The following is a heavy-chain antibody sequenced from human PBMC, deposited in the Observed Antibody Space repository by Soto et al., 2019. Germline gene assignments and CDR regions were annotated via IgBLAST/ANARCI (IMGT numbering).Heavy chain of an antibody. J-gene: IGHJ4*02. CDR3: ARDRGSYYAYDS. CDR2: ISSSSSYI. Sequence: GGSLRLSCAASGFTFSSYSMNWVRQAPGKGLEWVSSISSSSSYIYYADSVKGRFTISRDNAKNSLYLQMNSLRAEDTAVYYCARDRGSYYAYDSWGQGTLVTVSS. CDR1: GFTFSSYS. V-gene: IGHV3-21*01. D-gene: IGHD1-26*01.